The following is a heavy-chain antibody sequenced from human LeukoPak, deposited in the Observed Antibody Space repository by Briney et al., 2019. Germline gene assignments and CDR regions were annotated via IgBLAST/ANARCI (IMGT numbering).Heavy chain of an antibody. CDR2: INHSGST. CDR3: ARGLVVVPAVLSYFDY. V-gene: IGHV4-34*01. CDR1: GGSISSYY. Sequence: SETLSLTCTVSGGSISSYYWSWIRQPPGKGLEWIGEINHSGSTNYNPSLKSRVTISVDTSKNQFSLKLSSVTAADTAVYYCARGLVVVPAVLSYFDYWGQGTLVTVSS. J-gene: IGHJ4*02. D-gene: IGHD2-2*01.